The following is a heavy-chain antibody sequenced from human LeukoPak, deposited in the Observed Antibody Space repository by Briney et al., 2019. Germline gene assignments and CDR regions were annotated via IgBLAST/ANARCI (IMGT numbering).Heavy chain of an antibody. Sequence: SETLSLTCTVSGVSISSGSYYWSWIRQPAGKGLEWIGRIYTSGRPYYNPSLQSRVTISVDTSKNQFSLKLSSVTAADTAVYYCAREVYGDYATKYAFDIWGQGTMVTVSS. CDR2: IYTSGRP. V-gene: IGHV4-61*02. J-gene: IGHJ3*02. CDR1: GVSISSGSYY. CDR3: AREVYGDYATKYAFDI. D-gene: IGHD4-17*01.